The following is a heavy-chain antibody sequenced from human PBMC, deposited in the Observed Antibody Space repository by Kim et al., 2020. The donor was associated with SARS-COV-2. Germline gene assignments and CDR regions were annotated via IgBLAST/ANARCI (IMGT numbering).Heavy chain of an antibody. CDR1: GGSISSYY. V-gene: IGHV4-4*07. CDR3: ASGSDYYDSSGYYTGG. D-gene: IGHD3-22*01. Sequence: SETLSLTCTVSGGSISSYYWSWIRQPAGKGLEWIGRIYTSGSTNYNPSLKSRVTMSVDTSKNQFSLKLSSVTAADTAVYYCASGSDYYDSSGYYTGGWGQGTLATVSS. CDR2: IYTSGST. J-gene: IGHJ4*02.